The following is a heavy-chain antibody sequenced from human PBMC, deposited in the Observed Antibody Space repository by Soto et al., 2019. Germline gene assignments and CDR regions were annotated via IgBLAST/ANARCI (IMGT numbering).Heavy chain of an antibody. CDR1: GGSIPSWGYS. Sequence: QVQLQESGSGLVKPSQTLSLTCAVSGGSIPSWGYSWTWIPQPPGKGLEWIGNIYHTGRTYYNPSLKSRVTMSVDRSKNEFSLKLNSATAADTAVYYWARDGILIPFGGPTHSYGMDVWGQGTTVSVSS. J-gene: IGHJ6*02. CDR2: IYHTGRT. V-gene: IGHV4-30-2*01. D-gene: IGHD3-16*01. CDR3: ARDGILIPFGGPTHSYGMDV.